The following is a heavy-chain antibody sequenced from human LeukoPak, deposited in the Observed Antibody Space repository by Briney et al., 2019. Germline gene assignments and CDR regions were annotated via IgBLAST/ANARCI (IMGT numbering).Heavy chain of an antibody. Sequence: PSETLSLTCTVSGGSISSNNYYWRWIRQPAGKGLEWIGRIYTSGSTNYNPSLKSRVTISLHTSKNQFSLKPSSVTAADTAVYYCAREPRDGYNSLDYWGQGTLVTVSS. CDR3: AREPRDGYNSLDY. D-gene: IGHD5-24*01. CDR1: GGSISSNNYY. CDR2: IYTSGST. J-gene: IGHJ4*02. V-gene: IGHV4-61*02.